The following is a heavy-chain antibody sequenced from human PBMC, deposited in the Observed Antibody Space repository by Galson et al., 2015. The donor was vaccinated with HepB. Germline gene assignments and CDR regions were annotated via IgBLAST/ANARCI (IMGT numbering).Heavy chain of an antibody. CDR3: ARGGGTMIPYYFDY. J-gene: IGHJ4*02. D-gene: IGHD3-16*01. Sequence: SLRLSCAASGFTFSRYAMNWVRQAPGKGLEWVSTFSGSADRTNYADSVKGRFTISRDNSRNTLYLQMNSLRAEDTALYYCARGGGTMIPYYFDYWGQGTLVTVSS. V-gene: IGHV3-23*01. CDR1: GFTFSRYA. CDR2: FSGSADRT.